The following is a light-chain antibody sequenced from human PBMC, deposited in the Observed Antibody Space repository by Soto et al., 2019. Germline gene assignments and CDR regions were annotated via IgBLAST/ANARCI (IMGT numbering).Light chain of an antibody. Sequence: DIQMTQSPSTLSGSVGDRVTITCRASQTISSWLAWYRQKPGRAPKLLIYDASSLESGVPSRFSGSGSGTEFTLTITSLQPDDFATYYCQQYNSYPWTFGQGTKVDIK. J-gene: IGKJ1*01. CDR3: QQYNSYPWT. V-gene: IGKV1-5*01. CDR1: QTISSW. CDR2: DAS.